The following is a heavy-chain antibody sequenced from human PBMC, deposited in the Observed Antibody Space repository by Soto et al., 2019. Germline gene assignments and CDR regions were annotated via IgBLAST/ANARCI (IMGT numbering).Heavy chain of an antibody. D-gene: IGHD6-19*01. CDR1: GGTFSSSA. CDR2: IVPIFNTA. V-gene: IGHV1-69*13. CDR3: ARSTGWYEGAFDI. J-gene: IGHJ3*02. Sequence: ASVKVSCKAYGGTFSSSAISCVRPAPGQGLEWMGGIVPIFNTANYAQKFQGRVTITADESTSTAYMELSRLRSEDTAVFYCARSTGWYEGAFDIWGQGTMVTVSS.